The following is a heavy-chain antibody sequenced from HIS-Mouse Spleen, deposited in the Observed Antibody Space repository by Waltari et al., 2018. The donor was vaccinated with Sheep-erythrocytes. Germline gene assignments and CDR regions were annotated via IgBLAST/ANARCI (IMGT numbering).Heavy chain of an antibody. CDR1: GFTFSSYS. D-gene: IGHD1-26*01. Sequence: EVQLVESGGGLVKPGGSLRLSCAASGFTFSSYSMNWVRQAPGKGLGGVSSISSSSSYIYYADSVKGLFTISRDNAKNSLYLQMNSLRAEDTAVYYCARVASGATFDYWGQGTLVTVSS. J-gene: IGHJ4*02. CDR3: ARVASGATFDY. CDR2: ISSSSSYI. V-gene: IGHV3-21*01.